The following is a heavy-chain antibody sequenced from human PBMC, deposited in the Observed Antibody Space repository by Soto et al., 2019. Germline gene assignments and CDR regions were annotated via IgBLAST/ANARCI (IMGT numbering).Heavy chain of an antibody. CDR3: ARNYYGSGGGFDS. Sequence: EVQLVESGGGLIQPGGSLRLSCAASGFTVSSNYMSWVRQAPGKGLEWVSVIYSGGSTYYADSVKGRFTISRDNSKNTLYIQMNSLRAEDTAVYYCARNYYGSGGGFDSWGQGTLVTVSS. CDR2: IYSGGST. D-gene: IGHD3-22*01. CDR1: GFTVSSNY. V-gene: IGHV3-53*01. J-gene: IGHJ4*02.